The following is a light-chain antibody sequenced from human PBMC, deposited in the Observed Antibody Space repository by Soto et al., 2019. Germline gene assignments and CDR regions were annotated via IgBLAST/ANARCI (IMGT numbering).Light chain of an antibody. V-gene: IGKV3-11*01. Sequence: EIVLTQAPATLPLSPGERTTLCCRASQSVSSYLAWYQQKHGQXPRXXIYDASNRATGIPARFSGSGSGTDLTITISSLEPEDFEIYYCQQRSNWLITFGQGTRLEIK. J-gene: IGKJ5*01. CDR2: DAS. CDR1: QSVSSY. CDR3: QQRSNWLIT.